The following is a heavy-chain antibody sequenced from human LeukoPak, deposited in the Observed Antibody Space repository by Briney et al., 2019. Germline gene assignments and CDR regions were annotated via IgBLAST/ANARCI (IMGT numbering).Heavy chain of an antibody. CDR1: GGSISSSTYC. CDR3: ARMGYPLPFDY. CDR2: IYYSGST. D-gene: IGHD2-2*01. V-gene: IGHV4-39*07. Sequence: SETLSLTCTVSGGSISSSTYCWGWIRQPPGKGLECIGTIYYSGSTYCNPSLRSRVTISVDTSKNQFSLKLSSVTAADTAVYYCARMGYPLPFDYWGQGTLVTVSS. J-gene: IGHJ4*02.